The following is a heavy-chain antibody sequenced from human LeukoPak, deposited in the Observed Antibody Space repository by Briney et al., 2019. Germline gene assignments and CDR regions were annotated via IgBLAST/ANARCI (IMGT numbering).Heavy chain of an antibody. CDR2: IYYSGST. D-gene: IGHD2-2*01. CDR1: RGSISNSNYY. CDR3: ARQWGLVAVGPGY. V-gene: IGHV4-39*01. Sequence: PSETLSLTCSVSRGSISNSNYYWGWIRQPPGKGLEWIGSIYYSGSTYYNPSLKSRVTISVDTSKSQFSLRLNSVTAADTAVYYCARQWGLVAVGPGYWGQGTLVTVSS. J-gene: IGHJ4*02.